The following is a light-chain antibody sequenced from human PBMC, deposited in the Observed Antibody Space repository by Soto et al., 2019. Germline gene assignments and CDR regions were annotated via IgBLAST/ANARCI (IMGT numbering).Light chain of an antibody. V-gene: IGKV3-11*01. Sequence: EIVLTQSPATLSLSPGERAALYCRASQSVNSYLAWYQQKPGQAPRLLIYDASSRATGIPARFSGSGSGTDFTLTISSLEPEDFAVYYCQQRSNWPPWTFGQGTKVEIK. J-gene: IGKJ1*01. CDR1: QSVNSY. CDR2: DAS. CDR3: QQRSNWPPWT.